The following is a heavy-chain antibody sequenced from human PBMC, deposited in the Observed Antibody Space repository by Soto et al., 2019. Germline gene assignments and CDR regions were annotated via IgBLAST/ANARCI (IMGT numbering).Heavy chain of an antibody. V-gene: IGHV3-23*01. CDR2: ISNNGDTA. J-gene: IGHJ4*02. CDR3: EKSTVFIGANVTLLDS. CDR1: GFTFSSYA. Sequence: EVQLLESGGGLVQPGGSLTLSCATSGFTFSSYAMVWVRQAAEKGLEWVASISNNGDTAYYADSVKGRFTISRGNSENTLDLQIKSLKADDTALYYGEKSTVFIGANVTLLDSWGQGTQVTVS.